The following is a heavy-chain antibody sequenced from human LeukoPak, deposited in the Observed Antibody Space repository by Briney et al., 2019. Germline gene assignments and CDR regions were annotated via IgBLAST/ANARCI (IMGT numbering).Heavy chain of an antibody. V-gene: IGHV3-11*01. CDR3: ASPTVTLTDAFDI. Sequence: GGSLRLSCAASGFTFSDYYMSWIRQAPGKGLEWVSYISSSGSTIYYADSVKGRFTISRDNAKNSLYLQMNSLRAEDTAVYYCASPTVTLTDAFDIWGQGIMVTVSS. CDR1: GFTFSDYY. D-gene: IGHD4-17*01. CDR2: ISSSGSTI. J-gene: IGHJ3*02.